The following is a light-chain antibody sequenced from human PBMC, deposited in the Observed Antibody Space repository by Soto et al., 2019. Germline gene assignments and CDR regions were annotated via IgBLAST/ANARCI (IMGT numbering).Light chain of an antibody. Sequence: SVLTQPPSASGSPGQSVTISCTGTSSDVGSYEFVSWYQQHPGKAPKLMMYEVSTRTSGVPDRFSGSKSGKTDSLTVSGLQAENAADYFCSSYARNYNVVFGGGTKVTVL. V-gene: IGLV2-8*01. CDR2: EVS. CDR1: SSDVGSYEF. CDR3: SSYARNYNVV. J-gene: IGLJ2*01.